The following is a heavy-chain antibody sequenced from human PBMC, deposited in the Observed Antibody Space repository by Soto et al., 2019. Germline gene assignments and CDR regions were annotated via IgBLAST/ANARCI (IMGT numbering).Heavy chain of an antibody. CDR1: GFTIDAYA. D-gene: IGHD6-19*01. CDR3: AKGEQWLVLEDGFDI. CDR2: ISWNSGSI. Sequence: EVQLLESGGGLVQPGRSLSLSCAASGFTIDAYAMHWVRPAAGKGLEWVSGISWNSGSIGYADAVKGRFTIARDNAKNYLDLQMNSLSAEATALDYCAKGEQWLVLEDGFDIWGQGTIVTVSS. V-gene: IGHV3-9*01. J-gene: IGHJ3*02.